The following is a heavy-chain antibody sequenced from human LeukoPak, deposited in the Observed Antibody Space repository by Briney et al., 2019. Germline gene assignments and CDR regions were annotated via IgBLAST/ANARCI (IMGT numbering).Heavy chain of an antibody. CDR1: GYTFTSYD. V-gene: IGHV1-8*01. Sequence: ASVKVSCKASGYTFTSYDINWVRQATGQGLEWMGWMNPNSGNTGYAQKFQGRVTMTRNTSISTAYTELSSLRSEDTAVYYCARVRYDDYGDYGNFDYWGQGTLVTVSS. D-gene: IGHD4-17*01. J-gene: IGHJ4*02. CDR3: ARVRYDDYGDYGNFDY. CDR2: MNPNSGNT.